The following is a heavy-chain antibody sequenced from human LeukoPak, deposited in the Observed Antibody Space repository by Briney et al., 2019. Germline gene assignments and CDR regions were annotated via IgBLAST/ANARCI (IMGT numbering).Heavy chain of an antibody. CDR1: GGSISSYY. CDR3: ARGKYWGSSWYNAFDI. Sequence: SETLSLTCTVSGGSISSYYWSWIRQPPGKGLEWIGYIYYSGSTNYNPSLKSRATISVDTSKNQFSLKLSSVTAADTAVYYCARGKYWGSSWYNAFDIWGQGTMVTVSS. J-gene: IGHJ3*02. V-gene: IGHV4-59*01. CDR2: IYYSGST. D-gene: IGHD6-13*01.